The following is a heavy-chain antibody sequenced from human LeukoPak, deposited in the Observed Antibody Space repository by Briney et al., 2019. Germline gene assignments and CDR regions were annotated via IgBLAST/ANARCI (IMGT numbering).Heavy chain of an antibody. CDR1: GFTFSSYS. D-gene: IGHD2-15*01. J-gene: IGHJ6*04. Sequence: GGSLRLSCAASGFTFSSYSMNWVRQAPGKGLECVSSISSSSSYIYYADSVKGRFTISRDNAKNSLYLQMNSLRAEDTAVYYCARGGRGGYCSGGSCYSGHGMDVWGKGTTVTVSS. CDR2: ISSSSSYI. V-gene: IGHV3-21*01. CDR3: ARGGRGGYCSGGSCYSGHGMDV.